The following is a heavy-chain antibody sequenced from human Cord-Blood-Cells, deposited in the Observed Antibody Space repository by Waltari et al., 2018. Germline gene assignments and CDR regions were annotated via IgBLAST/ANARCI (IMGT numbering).Heavy chain of an antibody. CDR1: GGSFSGYY. CDR2: INHSGST. Sequence: QVQLQQWGAGLLKPSETLSLTCAVYGGSFSGYYWSWIRQPHGKGLEWIGEINHSGSTNYNPSLKSRVTISVDTSKNQFSLKLSSVTAADTAVYYCARGCYDFWSGYYTWYFDLWGRGTLVTVSS. D-gene: IGHD3-3*01. J-gene: IGHJ2*01. CDR3: ARGCYDFWSGYYTWYFDL. V-gene: IGHV4-34*01.